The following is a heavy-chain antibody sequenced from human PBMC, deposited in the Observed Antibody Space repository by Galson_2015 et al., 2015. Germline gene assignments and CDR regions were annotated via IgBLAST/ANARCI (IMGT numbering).Heavy chain of an antibody. Sequence: SVKVSCKASRYIFTNYGFHWVRQAPGQRLEWMGWINAGNDNTKYSQKFKGRVTITRDTSASTVYMELSSLRSEDTAVYFCATLGTLIASAFDIWGQGTMVTVSS. CDR1: RYIFTNYG. J-gene: IGHJ3*02. CDR2: INAGNDNT. D-gene: IGHD6-13*01. CDR3: ATLGTLIASAFDI. V-gene: IGHV1-3*01.